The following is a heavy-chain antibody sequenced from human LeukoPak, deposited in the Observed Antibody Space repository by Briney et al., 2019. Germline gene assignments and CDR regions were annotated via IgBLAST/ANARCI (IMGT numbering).Heavy chain of an antibody. Sequence: GGSLRLSCTASGFTFGDYAMSWVRQAPGKGLEWVGFIRSKAYGGTTEHAASVKGRFTISRDDSKSIAYLQMNSLKTEDTAVYYCTVAAAGFDYWGQGTLVTVSS. J-gene: IGHJ4*02. CDR2: IRSKAYGGTT. V-gene: IGHV3-49*04. CDR1: GFTFGDYA. D-gene: IGHD6-13*01. CDR3: TVAAAGFDY.